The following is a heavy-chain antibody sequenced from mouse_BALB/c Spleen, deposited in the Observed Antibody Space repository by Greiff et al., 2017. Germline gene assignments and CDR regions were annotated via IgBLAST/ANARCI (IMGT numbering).Heavy chain of an antibody. J-gene: IGHJ3*01. Sequence: QVQLQQSGAELMKPGASVKISCKATGYTFSSYWIEWVKQRPGHGLEWIGEILPGSGSTNYNEKFKGKATFTADTSSNTAYMQLSSLTSEDSAVYYCARGYYGSSVAYWGQGTLVTVSA. V-gene: IGHV1-9*01. CDR3: ARGYYGSSVAY. D-gene: IGHD1-1*01. CDR1: GYTFSSYW. CDR2: ILPGSGST.